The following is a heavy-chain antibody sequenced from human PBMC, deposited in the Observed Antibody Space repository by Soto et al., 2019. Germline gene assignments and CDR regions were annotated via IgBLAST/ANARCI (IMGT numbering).Heavy chain of an antibody. V-gene: IGHV4-39*01. CDR1: GGYISRSSYY. D-gene: IGHD4-17*01. CDR3: ARHDYGGFGL. CDR2: IYYSGST. Sequence: PSETLSLTCTVSGGYISRSSYYWGWIRQPPGKGLEWIGSIYYSGSTYYNPSLKSRVTISVDTSKNQFSLKLSSVTAADTAVYYCARHDYGGFGLWGQGTLVTVSS. J-gene: IGHJ4*02.